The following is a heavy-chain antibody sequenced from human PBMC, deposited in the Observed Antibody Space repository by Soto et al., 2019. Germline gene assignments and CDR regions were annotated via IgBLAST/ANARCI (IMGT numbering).Heavy chain of an antibody. V-gene: IGHV4-30-4*01. Sequence: QVLVQESGPGLVKPSQTLTLICTVSGGSVDSGNHYWIWIPHPPGKGLVWMGYIYYGEGTYYNPSLKSRATISVDTSQSRFSLRLTSVTAADTAVYYCARDMGSAMTTRIFDHWGQGTLVTVSS. CDR2: IYYGEGT. CDR3: ARDMGSAMTTRIFDH. D-gene: IGHD4-17*01. CDR1: GGSVDSGNHY. J-gene: IGHJ4*02.